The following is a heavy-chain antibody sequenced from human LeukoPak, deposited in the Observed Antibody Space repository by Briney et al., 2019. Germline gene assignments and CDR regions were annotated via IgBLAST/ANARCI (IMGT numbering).Heavy chain of an antibody. V-gene: IGHV3-30*18. Sequence: PGGSLRLSCAASGFTFSSYGMHWVRQAPGKGLEWVAVISYDGSNKYYAGSVKGRFTISRDNSKKTLYLQMNSLRAEDTAVYYFAKDGSGYDLYYFDYWLQATLVSVSS. CDR3: AKDGSGYDLYYFDY. CDR2: ISYDGSNK. J-gene: IGHJ4*02. D-gene: IGHD5-12*01. CDR1: GFTFSSYG.